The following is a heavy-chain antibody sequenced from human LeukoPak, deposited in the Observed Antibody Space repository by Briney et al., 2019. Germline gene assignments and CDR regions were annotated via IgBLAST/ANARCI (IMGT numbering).Heavy chain of an antibody. D-gene: IGHD5-18*01. V-gene: IGHV1-2*02. CDR2: INPNSGGT. CDR3: ARLRGYSYGKNAFDI. Sequence: ASVKVSCKASGYTFTGYYMHWVRQAPGQGLEWMGWINPNSGGTNYAQKFQGRVTMTRDTSISTAYMELSRLRSDDTAVYYCARLRGYSYGKNAFDIWGQGTMVTVSS. J-gene: IGHJ3*02. CDR1: GYTFTGYY.